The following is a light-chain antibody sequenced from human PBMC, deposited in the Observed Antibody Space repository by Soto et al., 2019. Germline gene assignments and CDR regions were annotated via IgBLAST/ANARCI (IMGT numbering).Light chain of an antibody. V-gene: IGLV1-40*01. CDR2: SNT. CDR1: SPKTGAGYD. Sequence: SVLAQPPPVSGAPGPGGTIPCPGGSPKTGAGYDVHWYQHLPGAAPKLFIYSNTNRPSGVPDRFSGSRSGTSASLAITGLQAEDEADYYCQSYDSSLSGYVFGTGTKVTVL. J-gene: IGLJ1*01. CDR3: QSYDSSLSGYV.